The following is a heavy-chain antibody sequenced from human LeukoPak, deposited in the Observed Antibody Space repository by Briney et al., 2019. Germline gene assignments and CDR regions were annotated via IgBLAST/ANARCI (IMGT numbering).Heavy chain of an antibody. CDR1: GGSISSSNW. CDR2: IYHSGST. V-gene: IGHV4-4*02. J-gene: IGHJ4*02. Sequence: PSETLSLTCAVSGGSISSSNWWSWVRQPPGKGLEWIGEIYHSGSTNYNPSLKSRVTISVDKSKNQFSLKLSSVTAADTAVYYCARDEGSGSYYPGFDYWGQGTLVTVSS. CDR3: ARDEGSGSYYPGFDY. D-gene: IGHD3-10*01.